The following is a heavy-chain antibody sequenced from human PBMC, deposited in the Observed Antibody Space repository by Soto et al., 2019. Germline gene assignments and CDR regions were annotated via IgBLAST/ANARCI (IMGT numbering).Heavy chain of an antibody. CDR3: ARDLYDSSGSLFDY. CDR2: ISAYNGNT. J-gene: IGHJ4*02. CDR1: GYTFTSYG. Sequence: ASVKVSCKASGYTFTSYGISWVRQAPGQGLEWMGWISAYNGNTNYAQKLQGRVTMTTDTSTSTAYMGLRSLRSDDTAVYYCARDLYDSSGSLFDYWGQGTLVTVSS. D-gene: IGHD3-22*01. V-gene: IGHV1-18*01.